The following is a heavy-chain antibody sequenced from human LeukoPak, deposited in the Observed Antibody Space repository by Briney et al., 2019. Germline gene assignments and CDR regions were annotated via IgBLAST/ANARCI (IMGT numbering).Heavy chain of an antibody. CDR1: GFTFSNHG. D-gene: IGHD3-22*01. V-gene: IGHV3-21*01. CDR3: ARHFYDGSGYYWTEYFHH. J-gene: IGHJ1*01. Sequence: PGGSLRLSCAASGFTFSNHGMNWVRQAPGKGLEWVSSISSSSSDKYYADSVKGRFTISRDNAKNSLYLQMNSLRAGDTAVYYCARHFYDGSGYYWTEYFHHWGQGTLVTVSS. CDR2: ISSSSSDK.